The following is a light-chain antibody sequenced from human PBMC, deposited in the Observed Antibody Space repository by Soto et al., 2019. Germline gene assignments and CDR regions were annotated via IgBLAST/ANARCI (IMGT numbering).Light chain of an antibody. Sequence: QSVLTQPPSVSGAPGQRVTISCTGSSSNIGAGYDVHWYQQLPGTAPKLLIYGNSNRPSGVPDRFSGSKSGTSASLAITGLQADDEADYYCQSYASSLSGFYVFGTGTKLTVL. CDR1: SSNIGAGYD. J-gene: IGLJ1*01. CDR2: GNS. V-gene: IGLV1-40*01. CDR3: QSYASSLSGFYV.